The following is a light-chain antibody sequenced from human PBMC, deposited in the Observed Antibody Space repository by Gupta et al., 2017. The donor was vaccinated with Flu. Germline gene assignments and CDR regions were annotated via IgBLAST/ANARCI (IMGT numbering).Light chain of an antibody. V-gene: IGLV2-14*03. J-gene: IGLJ2*01. CDR3: SSYTSSTMV. Sequence: SALTQPASVSGSPGPSITTTCTATSSDVGDYEYVSWYQQHPGKAPKRMIYDVTNRPSGVSDRFSGSKSENKASLTISGVKSEDEDDYYCSSYTSSTMVFGGGTKVTVL. CDR2: DVT. CDR1: SSDVGDYEY.